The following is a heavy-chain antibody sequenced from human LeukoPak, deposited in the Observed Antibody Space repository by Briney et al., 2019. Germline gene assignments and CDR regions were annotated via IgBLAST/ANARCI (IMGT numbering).Heavy chain of an antibody. Sequence: GRSLRLSCAVSGFTFSSYGMHWVRQAPGKGLEWVSHITASGTAMFYADSVKGRFTISRDNAKNSLYLQMNSLRDEDTAVYYCASSGSYRFDYWGQGTLVTVSS. J-gene: IGHJ4*02. CDR3: ASSGSYRFDY. CDR1: GFTFSSYG. D-gene: IGHD1-26*01. V-gene: IGHV3-48*02. CDR2: ITASGTAM.